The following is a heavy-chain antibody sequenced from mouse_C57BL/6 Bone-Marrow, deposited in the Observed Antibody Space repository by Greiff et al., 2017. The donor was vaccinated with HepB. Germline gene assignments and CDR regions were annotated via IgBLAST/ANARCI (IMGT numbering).Heavy chain of an antibody. V-gene: IGHV1-81*01. CDR1: GYTFTSYG. CDR3: AREGTVVAHWYFDV. CDR2: IYPRSGNI. Sequence: VQLQQSGAELARPGASVKLSCKASGYTFTSYGISWVKQRTGQGLEWIGEIYPRSGNIYYNEKFKGKATLPADNSSSTAYMELRSLTSEDSAVYFCAREGTVVAHWYFDVWGTGTTVTVSS. D-gene: IGHD1-1*01. J-gene: IGHJ1*03.